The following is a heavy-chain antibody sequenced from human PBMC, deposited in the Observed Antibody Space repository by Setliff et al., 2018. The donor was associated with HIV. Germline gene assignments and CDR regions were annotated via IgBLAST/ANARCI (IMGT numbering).Heavy chain of an antibody. CDR3: AKDRGAAAGNGGYFDY. D-gene: IGHD6-13*01. CDR2: ISWDGGST. J-gene: IGHJ4*02. CDR1: GFTFDDYA. V-gene: IGHV3-43D*04. Sequence: GGSLRLSCAASGFTFDDYAMHWVRQAPGKGLEWVSLISWDGGSTYYTDSVKGRFTISRDNSNNSLYLQMNSLRAEDTALYYCAKDRGAAAGNGGYFDYWGQGTLVTVSS.